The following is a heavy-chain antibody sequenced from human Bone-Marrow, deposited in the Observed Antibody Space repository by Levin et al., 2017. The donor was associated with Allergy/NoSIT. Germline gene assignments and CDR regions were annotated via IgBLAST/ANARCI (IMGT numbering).Heavy chain of an antibody. CDR1: GFTFSSYW. D-gene: IGHD4-17*01. CDR3: ARILYNGDSLPFYYYYGMDG. J-gene: IGHJ6*02. CDR2: IKQDGSEK. V-gene: IGHV3-7*01. Sequence: GGSLRLSCAASGFTFSSYWMSWVRQAPGKGLEWVANIKQDGSEKYYVDSVKGRFTISRDNAKNSLYLQMNSLRAEDTAVYYCARILYNGDSLPFYYYYGMDGWGQGTTVTVSS.